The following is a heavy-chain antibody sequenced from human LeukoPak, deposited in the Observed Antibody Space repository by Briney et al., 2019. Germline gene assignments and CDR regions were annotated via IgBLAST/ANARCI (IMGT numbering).Heavy chain of an antibody. CDR1: GFTFSSYW. CDR3: ASPWGSRDY. J-gene: IGHJ4*02. D-gene: IGHD1-26*01. Sequence: GGSLRLSCAASGFTFSSYWMSWVRQAPGKGLEWVANIKQDGSEKYHVDSVKGRFTISRDNAKNSLYLQMNRLRAEDTAVYYCASPWGSRDYWGQGTLVTVSS. V-gene: IGHV3-7*01. CDR2: IKQDGSEK.